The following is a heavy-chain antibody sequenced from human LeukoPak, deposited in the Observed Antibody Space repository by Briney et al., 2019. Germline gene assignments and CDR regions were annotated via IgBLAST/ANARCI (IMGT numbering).Heavy chain of an antibody. V-gene: IGHV1-2*06. Sequence: ASVKVSCKASGYTFTGYYIHWVRQAPGQGLEWMGRINPNNGGTNYAQKFRGRVTMTRDMSMSTAYMELSRLRSVDTAVYYCAGEDNSSGYRPFDIWGQGTMVTVPS. CDR3: AGEDNSSGYRPFDI. J-gene: IGHJ3*02. CDR1: GYTFTGYY. CDR2: INPNNGGT. D-gene: IGHD3-22*01.